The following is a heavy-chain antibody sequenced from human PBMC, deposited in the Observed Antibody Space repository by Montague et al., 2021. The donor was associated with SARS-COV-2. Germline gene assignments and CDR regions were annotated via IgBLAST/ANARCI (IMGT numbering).Heavy chain of an antibody. Sequence: SETLSLTCAVSGASISSSENSWGWIRQSPGKGLEWFGSIFYSGTTYFNPSLRSHIAISVDTSKNQFSLKVTSVTAADTAAYYCARHVTFGGVVVALDYWGQGHLVSVSS. CDR1: GASISSSENS. CDR2: IFYSGTT. D-gene: IGHD3-16*02. CDR3: ARHVTFGGVVVALDY. V-gene: IGHV4-39*01. J-gene: IGHJ4*02.